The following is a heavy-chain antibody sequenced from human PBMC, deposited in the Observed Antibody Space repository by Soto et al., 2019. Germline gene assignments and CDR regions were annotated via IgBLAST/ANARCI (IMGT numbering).Heavy chain of an antibody. Sequence: GGSLRLSCAASGFTFSSYGMHWVRQAPGKGLEWVAVIWYDGSNKYYADSVKGRFTISRDNSKNTLYLQMNSLRAEDTAVYYCARDEHYGSGSPNYYYYGMDVWGQGTTVTVSS. CDR1: GFTFSSYG. J-gene: IGHJ6*02. CDR2: IWYDGSNK. CDR3: ARDEHYGSGSPNYYYYGMDV. V-gene: IGHV3-33*01. D-gene: IGHD3-10*01.